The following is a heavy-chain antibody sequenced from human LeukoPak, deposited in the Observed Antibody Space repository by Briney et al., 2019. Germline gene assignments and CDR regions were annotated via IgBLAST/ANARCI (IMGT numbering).Heavy chain of an antibody. Sequence: GGSLRLSCAASGFTFSSYAMSWVRQAPVKGLEWVSAISGSGGSTYYADSVKGRFTISRDNSKNTLYLQMNSLRAEDTAVYYCAKIGVIAYNWNDDWFDPWGQGALVTVSS. V-gene: IGHV3-23*01. CDR3: AKIGVIAYNWNDDWFDP. D-gene: IGHD1-1*01. CDR2: ISGSGGST. J-gene: IGHJ5*02. CDR1: GFTFSSYA.